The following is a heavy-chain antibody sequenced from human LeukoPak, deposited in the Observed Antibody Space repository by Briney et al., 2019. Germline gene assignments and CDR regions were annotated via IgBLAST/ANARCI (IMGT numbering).Heavy chain of an antibody. Sequence: GESLKISCKGSGYNFTSYWIGWVRQMPGKGLEWMGIIYPGDSDTRYSPSFQGQVTISADKSISTAYLQWSSLKASDTAMYYCARLDAVRNMTTVAKGAFDIWGQGTMVTVSS. CDR3: ARLDAVRNMTTVAKGAFDI. CDR1: GYNFTSYW. CDR2: IYPGDSDT. D-gene: IGHD4-23*01. V-gene: IGHV5-51*01. J-gene: IGHJ3*02.